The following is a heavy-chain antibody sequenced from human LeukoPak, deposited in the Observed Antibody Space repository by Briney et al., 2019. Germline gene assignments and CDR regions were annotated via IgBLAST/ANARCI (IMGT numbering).Heavy chain of an antibody. CDR3: TRATTVTTGTIDY. CDR2: IRSKTNSYAT. D-gene: IGHD4-17*01. CDR1: GFIFSGSA. Sequence: GGSLRLSCAASGFIFSGSAMHWVRQASGKGLEWVGRIRSKTNSYATAYAASLKGRFTISGDDSKNTAYLQMNSLKTEDTAVYYCTRATTVTTGTIDYWGQGTLVTVSS. J-gene: IGHJ4*02. V-gene: IGHV3-73*01.